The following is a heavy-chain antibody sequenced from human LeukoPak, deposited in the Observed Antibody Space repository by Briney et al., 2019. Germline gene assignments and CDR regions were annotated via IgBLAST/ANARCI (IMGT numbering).Heavy chain of an antibody. Sequence: GRSLRLSCAASGFTFSSYVMHWVRQAPGKGLEWVAVISKDGSHKYYADSVKGRFTIYRDNSKNTLYLQMNSLRAEDTAVYYCAAPTVTAFDYYYMDVWGKGTTVTVSS. CDR1: GFTFSSYV. J-gene: IGHJ6*03. CDR2: ISKDGSHK. D-gene: IGHD4-17*01. V-gene: IGHV3-30*04. CDR3: AAPTVTAFDYYYMDV.